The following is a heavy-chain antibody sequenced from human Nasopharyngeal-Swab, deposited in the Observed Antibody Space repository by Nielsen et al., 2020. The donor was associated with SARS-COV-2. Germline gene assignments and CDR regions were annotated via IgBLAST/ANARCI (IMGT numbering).Heavy chain of an antibody. D-gene: IGHD5-18*01. Sequence: VRQMPGKGLEWVGRIRSKANSYATAYAASVKGRFTISRDDSKNTAYLQMNSLKTEDTAVYYCTSRYSYGLWGQGTLATVSS. CDR3: TSRYSYGL. V-gene: IGHV3-73*01. CDR2: IRSKANSYAT. J-gene: IGHJ4*02.